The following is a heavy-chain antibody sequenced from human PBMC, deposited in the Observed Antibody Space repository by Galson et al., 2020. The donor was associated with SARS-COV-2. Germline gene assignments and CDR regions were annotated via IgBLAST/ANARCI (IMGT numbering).Heavy chain of an antibody. V-gene: IGHV2-70*01. CDR3: ARMADGYGGYDYGSSPFDD. CDR2: IDWDDDK. D-gene: IGHD5-12*01. Sequence: SGPTLVKPKQTLTLTCTFSGFSLTTSGMGVTWIRQPPGKALEWLALIDWDDDKYYSTSLRTRLTISRDTSKNQVFLTMTNMDPVDTATYYCARMADGYGGYDYGSSPFDDGGQGTLVTGSS. J-gene: IGHJ4*02. CDR1: GFSLTTSGMG.